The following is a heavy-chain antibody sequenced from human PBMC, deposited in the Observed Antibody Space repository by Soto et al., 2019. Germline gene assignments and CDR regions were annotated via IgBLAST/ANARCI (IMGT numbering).Heavy chain of an antibody. CDR2: INHSGST. CDR3: ARGPGYCSGGSCYPRPKNFDY. CDR1: GGSFSGYY. J-gene: IGHJ4*02. Sequence: SETLSLTCAVYGGSFSGYYWSWIRQPPGKGLEWIGEINHSGSTNYNPSLKSRVTISVDTSKNQFSLKLSSVTAADTAVYYCARGPGYCSGGSCYPRPKNFDYWGQGTLVTVSS. D-gene: IGHD2-15*01. V-gene: IGHV4-34*01.